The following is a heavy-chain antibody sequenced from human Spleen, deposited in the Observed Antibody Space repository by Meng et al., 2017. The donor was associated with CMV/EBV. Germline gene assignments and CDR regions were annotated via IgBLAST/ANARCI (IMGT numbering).Heavy chain of an antibody. D-gene: IGHD3/OR15-3a*01. CDR2: ISPNGIST. J-gene: IGHJ4*02. CDR3: AKDPLRDHEGDFWTGSHYFDF. CDR1: GFTFGDFS. Sequence: GESLKISCAASGFTFGDFSMSWVRQVPGKGLEWISAISPNGISTYYAGSVEGRFTISRDNSKNTLYLQMNNVRAEDTATYYCAKDPLRDHEGDFWTGSHYFDFWGQGTLVTVSS. V-gene: IGHV3-23*01.